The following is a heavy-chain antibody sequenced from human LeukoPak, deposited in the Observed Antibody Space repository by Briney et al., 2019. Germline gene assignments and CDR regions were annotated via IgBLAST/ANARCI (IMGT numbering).Heavy chain of an antibody. CDR3: ARRGWIPVGWYYDSSGYYYHH. V-gene: IGHV4-39*07. D-gene: IGHD3-22*01. CDR2: IYYIGST. Sequence: PSETLSLTCTVAGGSISSSNDYWGWVRQPPGKGLEWIATIYYIGSTQYNPSLKSRVTISVDTSKNQFSLKLSSVTAADTAVYYCARRGWIPVGWYYDSSGYYYHHWGQGTLVTVSS. J-gene: IGHJ1*01. CDR1: GGSISSSNDY.